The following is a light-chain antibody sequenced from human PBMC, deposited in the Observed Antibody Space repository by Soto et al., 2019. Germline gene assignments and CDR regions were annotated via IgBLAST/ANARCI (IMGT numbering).Light chain of an antibody. CDR1: QSFSSSY. Sequence: EIVLTQSPGTLSLSPGERATLSCRASQSFSSSYLAWYQQKPGQAPRLLIYAASSRATGIPDRFSSSGSGTDFTLTISRLETEDFAVYYCQQYGSSPPITFGQGTRLEIK. V-gene: IGKV3-20*01. CDR3: QQYGSSPPIT. CDR2: AAS. J-gene: IGKJ5*01.